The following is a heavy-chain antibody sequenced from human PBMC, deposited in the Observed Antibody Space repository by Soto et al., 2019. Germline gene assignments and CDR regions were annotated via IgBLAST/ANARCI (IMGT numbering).Heavy chain of an antibody. CDR3: ASVEKWEPGAAFDI. V-gene: IGHV1-69*01. CDR1: GGTFSSYA. Sequence: QVQLVQSGAEVKKPGSSVKVSCKASGGTFSSYAISWVRQAPGQGLEWMGGIIPIFGTANYAQKFQGRVTITADESTSTAYMELGSLRSEDTAVYYCASVEKWEPGAAFDIWGQGTMVTVSS. CDR2: IIPIFGTA. J-gene: IGHJ3*02. D-gene: IGHD1-26*01.